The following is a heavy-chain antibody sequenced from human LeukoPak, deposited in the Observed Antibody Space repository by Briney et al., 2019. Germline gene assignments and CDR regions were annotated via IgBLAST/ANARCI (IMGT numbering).Heavy chain of an antibody. J-gene: IGHJ4*02. V-gene: IGHV1-24*01. CDR1: GYALTELS. CDR3: LTVLYGRPWNPVGGGGL. CDR2: FDPEDGET. D-gene: IGHD1-1*01. Sequence: ASVKVSCKISGYALTELSMHWVRQAPGKGLEWMGGFDPEDGETIYAQKYQGRVTLTEDTSTDTSYLELSSLTSEDTAVYYRLTVLYGRPWNPVGGGGLWGQGTLVTVSS.